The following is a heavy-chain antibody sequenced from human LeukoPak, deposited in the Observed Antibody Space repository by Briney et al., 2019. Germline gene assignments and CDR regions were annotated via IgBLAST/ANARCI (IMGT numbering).Heavy chain of an antibody. Sequence: PSATLSLTCTVSGGSISSYYWSWIRQPPGKGREWIGGIYYSGSTNYNPSLKSRVTISADTSKNQFSLKLSSVTAADTAVYYCARGGTVFGVASGFDPWGQGTLVTVSS. CDR2: IYYSGST. V-gene: IGHV4-59*01. CDR1: GGSISSYY. D-gene: IGHD3-3*01. J-gene: IGHJ5*02. CDR3: ARGGTVFGVASGFDP.